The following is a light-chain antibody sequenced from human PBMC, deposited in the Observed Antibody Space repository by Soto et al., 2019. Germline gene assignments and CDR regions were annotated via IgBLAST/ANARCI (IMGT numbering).Light chain of an antibody. CDR2: GAS. CDR1: QSVSSTY. CDR3: QQYGSSPRT. Sequence: EVVMTQSPGTLSLSTGERATLSCRPSQSVSSTYLAWYQQKPGQAPRLLIYGASSRATGIPDRFSGSGSGTDFTLTISRLEPEDFAVYYCQQYGSSPRTFGQGTKVDI. J-gene: IGKJ1*01. V-gene: IGKV3-20*01.